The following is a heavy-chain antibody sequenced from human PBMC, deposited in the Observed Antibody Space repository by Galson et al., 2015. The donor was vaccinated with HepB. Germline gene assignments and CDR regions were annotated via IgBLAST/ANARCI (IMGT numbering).Heavy chain of an antibody. CDR2: ISGSSSYT. CDR1: GFNFSDYY. D-gene: IGHD1-26*01. J-gene: IGHJ4*02. V-gene: IGHV3-11*06. CDR3: ARRGRDNYYRVFDH. Sequence: SLRLSCAASGFNFSDYYMSWIRQAPGKGLEWISYISGSSSYTNYADSVKGRFTISRDNATNSLFLQMNSLRGEDTAVYFCARRGRDNYYRVFDHWGQGTLVTVSS.